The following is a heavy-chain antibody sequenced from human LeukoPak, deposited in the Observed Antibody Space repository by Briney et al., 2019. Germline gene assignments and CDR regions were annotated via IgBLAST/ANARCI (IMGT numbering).Heavy chain of an antibody. CDR3: ARAEDYDILTGDY. Sequence: GGSLRLSCAASGFTFSDFYMNWVRQAPGKGLEWVSSISSSSSYIYYADSVKGRFTISRDNAKNSLYLQMNSLRAEDTAVYYCARAEDYDILTGDYWGQGTLVTVSS. CDR2: ISSSSSYI. D-gene: IGHD3-9*01. J-gene: IGHJ4*02. V-gene: IGHV3-21*04. CDR1: GFTFSDFY.